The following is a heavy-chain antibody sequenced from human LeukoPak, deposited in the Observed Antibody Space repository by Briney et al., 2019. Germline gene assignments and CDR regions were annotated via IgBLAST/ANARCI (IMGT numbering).Heavy chain of an antibody. V-gene: IGHV4-34*01. CDR2: INHSGST. Sequence: SETLSLTCAVYGGSFSGYYWSWIRQPPGKGLEWIGEINHSGSTNYNPSLKSRVTISVDTSKNQFSLKLSSVTAADTAVYYCARGHYEFWSGYHADFDYWGQGTLVTVSS. D-gene: IGHD3-3*01. CDR1: GGSFSGYY. J-gene: IGHJ4*02. CDR3: ARGHYEFWSGYHADFDY.